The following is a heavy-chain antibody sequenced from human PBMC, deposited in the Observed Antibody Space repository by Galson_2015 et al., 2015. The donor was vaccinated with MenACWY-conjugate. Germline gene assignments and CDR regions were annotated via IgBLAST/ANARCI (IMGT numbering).Heavy chain of an antibody. CDR1: GGSISSYY. CDR3: ARGGQLVPHYYYYGMDV. D-gene: IGHD6-13*01. Sequence: ETLSLTCPVSGGSISSYYWRWIRPPPGKGLEWIGYIYYSGSTNYNPSLKSRVTISVDTSKNQFSLKLSSVTAADTAVYYCARGGQLVPHYYYYGMDVWGQGTTVTVSS. CDR2: IYYSGST. V-gene: IGHV4-59*01. J-gene: IGHJ6*02.